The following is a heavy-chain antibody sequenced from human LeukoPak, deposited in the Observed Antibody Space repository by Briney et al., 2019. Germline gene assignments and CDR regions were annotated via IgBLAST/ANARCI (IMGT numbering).Heavy chain of an antibody. D-gene: IGHD3-22*01. Sequence: AGGSLRLSCAASGFTFSDYYMSWIRQAPGKGLEWVSYISSSGSTTYYADSVKGRFTISRDNAKNSLYLQMNSLRAEDTAVYYCARDSGYYDSSGYYPRDWGQGTLVTVSS. CDR2: ISSSGSTT. J-gene: IGHJ4*02. V-gene: IGHV3-11*01. CDR1: GFTFSDYY. CDR3: ARDSGYYDSSGYYPRD.